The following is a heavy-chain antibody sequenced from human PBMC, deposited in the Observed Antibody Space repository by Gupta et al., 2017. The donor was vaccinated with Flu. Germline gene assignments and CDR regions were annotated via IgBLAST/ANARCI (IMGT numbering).Heavy chain of an antibody. CDR2: ISGSGGST. CDR1: GFTFGRYA. V-gene: IGHV3-23*01. D-gene: IGHD5-18*01. Sequence: EVQLLESGGGLVQPGGSLRLSCAASGFTFGRYAMSWVRQAPGKGLEWVSAISGSGGSTYYADSVKGRFTISRDNSKNTLYLQMNSLRAEDTAVYYCAKDPEQLWIYYFDYWGQGTLVTVSS. CDR3: AKDPEQLWIYYFDY. J-gene: IGHJ4*02.